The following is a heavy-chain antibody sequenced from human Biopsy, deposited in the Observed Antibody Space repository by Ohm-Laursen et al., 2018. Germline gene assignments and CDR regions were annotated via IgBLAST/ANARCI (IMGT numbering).Heavy chain of an antibody. D-gene: IGHD3-3*01. CDR3: ARARIKTSGVLIPETYYFDS. J-gene: IGHJ4*02. Sequence: SETLSLTWHVSGDSISIYYWSWIRQPPGKGLEWIGNFYYSGSTNYNPSLKSRITMSLDRSKSQVSLRMNSVTAADTADYYCARARIKTSGVLIPETYYFDSWGQGTLVTVSS. CDR2: FYYSGST. CDR1: GDSISIYY. V-gene: IGHV4-59*01.